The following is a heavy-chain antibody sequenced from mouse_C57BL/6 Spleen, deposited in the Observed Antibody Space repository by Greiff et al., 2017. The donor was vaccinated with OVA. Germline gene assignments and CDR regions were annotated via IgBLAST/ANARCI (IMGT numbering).Heavy chain of an antibody. CDR2: IWRGGST. Sequence: VKLMESGPGLVQPSQSLSITCTVSGFSLTSYGVHWVRQSPGKGLEWLGVIWRGGSTDYNAAFMSRLSITKDNSESQVFFKMNSLQADDTAIYYCAIWPYYAMDYWGQGTSVTVSS. V-gene: IGHV2-5*01. J-gene: IGHJ4*01. CDR1: GFSLTSYG. CDR3: AIWPYYAMDY.